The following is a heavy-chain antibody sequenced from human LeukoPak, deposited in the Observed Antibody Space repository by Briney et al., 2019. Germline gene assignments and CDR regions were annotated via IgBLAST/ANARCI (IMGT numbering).Heavy chain of an antibody. D-gene: IGHD3-22*01. CDR3: ARTYYDSSGPIGD. J-gene: IGHJ4*02. V-gene: IGHV1-18*01. CDR1: GYTFTSVG. Sequence: ASVKVSCKASGYTFTSVGISSGCRTPEQGLWRRGWISAYNGNTNYAQKLQGRVTMTTDTSTSTAYMELRSLRSDDTAVYYCARTYYDSSGPIGDWGQGTLVTVSS. CDR2: ISAYNGNT.